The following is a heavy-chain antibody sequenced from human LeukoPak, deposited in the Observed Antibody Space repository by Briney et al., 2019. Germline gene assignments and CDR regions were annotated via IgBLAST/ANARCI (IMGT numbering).Heavy chain of an antibody. CDR2: IIPIFGTA. J-gene: IGHJ4*02. Sequence: SVKVSCKASGGTFSSYAISWVRQAPGQGLEWMGGIIPIFGTANYAQKFQGRVTITADESTSTAYMELSSLRSEDTAVYYCARGVEMATIPCYFDYWSQGTLVTVSS. D-gene: IGHD5-24*01. V-gene: IGHV1-69*13. CDR1: GGTFSSYA. CDR3: ARGVEMATIPCYFDY.